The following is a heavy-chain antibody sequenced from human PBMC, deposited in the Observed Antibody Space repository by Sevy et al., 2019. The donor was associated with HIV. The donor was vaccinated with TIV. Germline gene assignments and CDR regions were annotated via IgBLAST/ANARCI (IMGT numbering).Heavy chain of an antibody. V-gene: IGHV1-2*02. CDR3: ARDSAPFGVVIIPADY. Sequence: ASVKVSCKASGYTFTGYYMHWVRQAPGQGLEWMGWINPNSGGTNYAQKFQGRVTMTRDTSISTAYMELSRLRSDDTAVYYCARDSAPFGVVIIPADYWGQRTLVTVSS. CDR1: GYTFTGYY. D-gene: IGHD3-3*01. CDR2: INPNSGGT. J-gene: IGHJ4*02.